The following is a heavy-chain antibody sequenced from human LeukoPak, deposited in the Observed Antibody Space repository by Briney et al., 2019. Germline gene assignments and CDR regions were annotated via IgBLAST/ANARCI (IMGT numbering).Heavy chain of an antibody. CDR3: AKGRHLMYYYDTTDTFDI. V-gene: IGHV3-23*01. CDR1: GFTFSSYA. CDR2: ISGSGGST. Sequence: GGSLRLSCAASGFTFSSYAMSWVRQAPGKGLEWVSTISGSGGSTYYADSVKGRFTISRGNSKNTLYLQMNSLRAEDTAVYYCAKGRHLMYYYDTTDTFDIWGQGTMVTVSS. J-gene: IGHJ3*02. D-gene: IGHD3-22*01.